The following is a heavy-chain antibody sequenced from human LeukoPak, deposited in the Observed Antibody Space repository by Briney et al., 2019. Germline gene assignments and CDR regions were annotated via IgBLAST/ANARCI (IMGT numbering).Heavy chain of an antibody. D-gene: IGHD2-2*01. CDR1: GGSTSSSSYY. CDR2: IYYSGST. Sequence: KSSETLSLTCTVSGGSTSSSSYYWGWIRQPPGKGLEWIGSIYYSGSTYYNPSLKSRVTISVDTSKNQFSLKLSSVTAADTAVYYCARWYRLGNFDYWGQGTLVTVSS. CDR3: ARWYRLGNFDY. J-gene: IGHJ4*02. V-gene: IGHV4-39*01.